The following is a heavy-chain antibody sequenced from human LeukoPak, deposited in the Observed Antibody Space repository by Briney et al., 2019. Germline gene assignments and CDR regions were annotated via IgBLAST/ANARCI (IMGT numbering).Heavy chain of an antibody. CDR1: GFTFSSYG. V-gene: IGHV3-33*06. J-gene: IGHJ4*02. D-gene: IGHD6-19*01. Sequence: GRSLRLSCAASGFTFSSYGMHWVRQAPGKGLEWVAVIWYDGSNKYYADSVKGRFTISRDNSKNTLYLQMNSLRAEDTAFYYCAKDNRRHYTSGPNPDSLHWGQGALVTVSS. CDR2: IWYDGSNK. CDR3: AKDNRRHYTSGPNPDSLH.